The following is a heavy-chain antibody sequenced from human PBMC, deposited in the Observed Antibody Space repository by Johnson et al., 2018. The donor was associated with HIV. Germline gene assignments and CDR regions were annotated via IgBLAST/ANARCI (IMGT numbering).Heavy chain of an antibody. J-gene: IGHJ3*02. Sequence: VQLVESGGGLVQPGGSLRLSCAASGFTFSSYSMSWVRQAPGKGLEWVSAIRGGGGRKYYADSVKGRFTISSDKSKNTLYLQMNSLIDEDTAVYYCARGQSGHRAFDIWGQGTMVTVSS. CDR2: IRGGGGRK. D-gene: IGHD6-25*01. CDR3: ARGQSGHRAFDI. V-gene: IGHV3-23*04. CDR1: GFTFSSYS.